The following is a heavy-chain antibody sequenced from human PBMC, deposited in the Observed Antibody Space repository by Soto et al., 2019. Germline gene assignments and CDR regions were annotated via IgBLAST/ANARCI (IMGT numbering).Heavy chain of an antibody. CDR2: IYWDDDR. J-gene: IGHJ5*02. Sequence: HITLKESGPSLLKPTQTLTLTCTFAGFSLSSGPAGVGWIRQPPGKALEWLALIYWDDDRRYSPSLKSRLTITKDTSKDEVVPTMTNMDPVDTGTYYCAHTRGGGNSACFDASGQGTLVTVSS. D-gene: IGHD2-21*02. CDR1: GFSLSSGPAG. V-gene: IGHV2-5*02. CDR3: AHTRGGGNSACFDA.